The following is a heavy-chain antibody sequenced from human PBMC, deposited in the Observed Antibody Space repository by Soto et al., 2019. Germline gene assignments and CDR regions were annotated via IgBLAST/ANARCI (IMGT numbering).Heavy chain of an antibody. D-gene: IGHD2-21*02. CDR2: INHSGTI. Sequence: LSLTCAVYGGSFSGYYWTWIRQPPGKGLEWIGEINHSGTINFNPSLKSRLTISLDTSKKHFSLKLSSVTDADTAVYYCARADRTLVTSYSLDVWGQGTTVTVSS. CDR3: ARADRTLVTSYSLDV. J-gene: IGHJ6*02. CDR1: GGSFSGYY. V-gene: IGHV4-34*01.